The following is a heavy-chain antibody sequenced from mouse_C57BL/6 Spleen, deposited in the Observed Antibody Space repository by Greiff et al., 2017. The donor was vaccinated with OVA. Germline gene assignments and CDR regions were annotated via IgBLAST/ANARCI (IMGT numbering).Heavy chain of an antibody. Sequence: VQLQQSGAELMKPGASVKLSCKATSYTFTGYWIEWVKQRPGHGLEWIGEILPGSGSTNYNEKFKGKATFTADTSSNTAYMQLSSLTTEDSAIYYCARPGLYYGYFYYAMDYWGQGTSVTVSS. CDR1: SYTFTGYW. J-gene: IGHJ4*01. D-gene: IGHD2-2*01. V-gene: IGHV1-9*01. CDR2: ILPGSGST. CDR3: ARPGLYYGYFYYAMDY.